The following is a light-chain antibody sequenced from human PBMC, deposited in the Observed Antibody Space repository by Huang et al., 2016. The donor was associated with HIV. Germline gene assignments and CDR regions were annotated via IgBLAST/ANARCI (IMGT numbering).Light chain of an antibody. V-gene: IGKV6-21*01. Sequence: EIVLTQSPAFQSATPKEKVTITCRASQSIGHNLHVAHQKTDHSPNLLIKYTAQSVSGIPSRFSSSRTGTDFTLTINSLEAEDAATYYCHQSSIFESLTFGQGTRLEIK. J-gene: IGKJ5*01. CDR1: QSIGHN. CDR2: YTA. CDR3: HQSSIFESLT.